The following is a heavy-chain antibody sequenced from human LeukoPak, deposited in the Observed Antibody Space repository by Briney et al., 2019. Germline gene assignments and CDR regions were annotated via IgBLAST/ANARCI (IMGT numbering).Heavy chain of an antibody. D-gene: IGHD3-3*01. CDR1: GFTSSSFS. J-gene: IGHJ4*02. CDR2: ISSSSSYI. Sequence: GGSLRLSCAASGFTSSSFSMNWARQAPGKGLEWGSFISSSSSYIYYADSVKGRFTISRENSKKTVFLQMNSLRPEDTAVYYCARVAYDSWSGSYPQVDNWGQGILVTVSS. CDR3: ARVAYDSWSGSYPQVDN. V-gene: IGHV3-21*01.